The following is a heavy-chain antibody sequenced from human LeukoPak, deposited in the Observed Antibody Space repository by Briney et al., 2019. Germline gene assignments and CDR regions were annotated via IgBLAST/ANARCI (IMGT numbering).Heavy chain of an antibody. CDR3: ARVSHSQQLAPRESDY. CDR1: GYTFTSYG. J-gene: IGHJ4*02. D-gene: IGHD6-13*01. CDR2: ISAYNGNT. Sequence: ASVKVSCKASGYTFTSYGISWVRQVPGQGLGWMGWISAYNGNTNYAQKLQGRVTMTTDTSTSTAYMELRSLRSDDTAVYYCARVSHSQQLAPRESDYWGQGTLVTVSS. V-gene: IGHV1-18*01.